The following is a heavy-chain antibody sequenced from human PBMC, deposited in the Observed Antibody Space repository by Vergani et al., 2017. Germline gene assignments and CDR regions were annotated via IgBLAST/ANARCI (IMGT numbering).Heavy chain of an antibody. CDR1: GFTFSTYA. CDR3: ARKGDRGDHYYYMDV. J-gene: IGHJ6*03. V-gene: IGHV3-20*01. CDR2: INWNGGST. Sequence: EVQLLESGGGLVQPGGSLRLSCAASGFTFSTYAMIWVRQAPGKGLEWVSGINWNGGSTGYADSVKGRFTISRDNAKNSLYLQMNSLRAEDTALYHCARKGDRGDHYYYMDVWGKGTTVTVSS. D-gene: IGHD3-10*01.